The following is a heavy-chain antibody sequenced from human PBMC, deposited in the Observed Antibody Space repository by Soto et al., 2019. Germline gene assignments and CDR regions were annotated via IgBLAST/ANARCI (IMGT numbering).Heavy chain of an antibody. Sequence: EVQLAESGGGLVKPGGSLRLSCAASGFTFSAVWMTWVRQAPGKGLEWVGRIRSKTDGGTTEYAAPVKGRFTISRDDSKNTLYLQRNSLKAGDTAVYYCTAGLVRGPSRFDPWGQGTLVTVSS. CDR1: GFTFSAVW. J-gene: IGHJ5*02. V-gene: IGHV3-15*01. D-gene: IGHD3-10*01. CDR2: IRSKTDGGTT. CDR3: TAGLVRGPSRFDP.